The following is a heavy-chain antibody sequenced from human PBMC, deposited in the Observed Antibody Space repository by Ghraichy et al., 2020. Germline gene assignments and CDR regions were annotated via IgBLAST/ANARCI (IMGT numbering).Heavy chain of an antibody. J-gene: IGHJ4*02. D-gene: IGHD6-13*01. CDR2: ISGSGGST. V-gene: IGHV3-23*01. CDR3: ASRGVPYSSSWYYFDY. Sequence: GESLNISCAASGFTFSSYAMSWVRQAPGKGLEWVSAISGSGGSTYYADSVKGRFTISRDNSKNTLYLQMNSLRAEDTAVYYCASRGVPYSSSWYYFDYWGQGTLVTVSS. CDR1: GFTFSSYA.